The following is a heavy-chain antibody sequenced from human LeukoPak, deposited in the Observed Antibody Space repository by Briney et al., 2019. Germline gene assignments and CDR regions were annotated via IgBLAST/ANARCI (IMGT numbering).Heavy chain of an antibody. CDR2: ISAYNGNT. CDR1: GYTFTSYG. D-gene: IGHD3-16*01. CDR3: ARVPPPFRGGNWFDP. Sequence: VASVKASCKASGYTFTSYGISWVRQAPGQGLEWMGWISAYNGNTNYAQKLQGRVTMTTDTSTSTAYMELRSLRSDDTAVYYCARVPPPFRGGNWFDPWGQGTLVTVSS. J-gene: IGHJ5*02. V-gene: IGHV1-18*01.